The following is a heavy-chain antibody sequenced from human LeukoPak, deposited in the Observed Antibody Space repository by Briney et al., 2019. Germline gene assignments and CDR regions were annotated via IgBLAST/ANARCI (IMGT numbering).Heavy chain of an antibody. J-gene: IGHJ5*02. D-gene: IGHD2-2*01. CDR1: GYTFTSYG. Sequence: GASVKVSCKASGYTFTSYGISWVRQAPGQGLEWMGWISAYNGNTNYAQKLQGGVTMTTDTSTSTAYMELRSLRSDDTAVYYCARGRYCSSTSCSNCFDPWGQGTLVTVSS. CDR2: ISAYNGNT. CDR3: ARGRYCSSTSCSNCFDP. V-gene: IGHV1-18*01.